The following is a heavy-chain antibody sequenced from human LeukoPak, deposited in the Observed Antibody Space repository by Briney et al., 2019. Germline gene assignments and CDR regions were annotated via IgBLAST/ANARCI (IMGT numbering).Heavy chain of an antibody. J-gene: IGHJ4*02. Sequence: SGGSLRLSCAASGFSFDDYAMYWVRQAPGKGLGWVSGITWNSGTLGYADSVKGRFTISRDNAKNSLYLQMNSLRTEDTALYYCAKAMSGAVDHWGQGTLVTVSS. V-gene: IGHV3-9*01. CDR3: AKAMSGAVDH. CDR1: GFSFDDYA. D-gene: IGHD4/OR15-4a*01. CDR2: ITWNSGTL.